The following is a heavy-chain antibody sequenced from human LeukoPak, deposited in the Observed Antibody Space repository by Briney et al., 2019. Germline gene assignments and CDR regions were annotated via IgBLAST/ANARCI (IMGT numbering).Heavy chain of an antibody. CDR3: ARARAREYSSSWGEFDY. Sequence: ASVKVSCKASGYTFTSYAMNWVRQAPGQGLEWMGWINTNTGNPTYAQGFTGRFVFSLDTSVSTAYLQISSLKAEDTAVYYCARARAREYSSSWGEFDYWGQGTLVTVSS. CDR2: INTNTGNP. V-gene: IGHV7-4-1*02. CDR1: GYTFTSYA. D-gene: IGHD6-13*01. J-gene: IGHJ4*02.